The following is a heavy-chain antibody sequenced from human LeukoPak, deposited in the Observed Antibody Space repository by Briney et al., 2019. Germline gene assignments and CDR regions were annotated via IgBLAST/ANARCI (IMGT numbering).Heavy chain of an antibody. Sequence: SETLSLTCTVSGYSISSGYYWGWIRPPPGKGLEWIGSISHSGRTYYNPSLKSRVTISVDTSKNQFSLKLSSVTAADTAVYYCARDLAAMVVFDYWGQGTLVTVSS. J-gene: IGHJ4*02. D-gene: IGHD5-18*01. CDR1: GYSISSGYY. CDR3: ARDLAAMVVFDY. V-gene: IGHV4-38-2*02. CDR2: ISHSGRT.